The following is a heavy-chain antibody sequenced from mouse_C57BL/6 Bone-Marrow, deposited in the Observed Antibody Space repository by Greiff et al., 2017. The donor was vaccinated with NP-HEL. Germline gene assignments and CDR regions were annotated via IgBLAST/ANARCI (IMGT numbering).Heavy chain of an antibody. V-gene: IGHV1-9*01. CDR2: ILPGSGST. CDR3: AREGLGRARFAY. Sequence: VKLQESGAELMKPGASVKLSCKATGYTFTGYWIEWVKQRPGHGLEWIGEILPGSGSTNYNEKFKGKATFTADTSSNTAYMQLSSLTTEDSAIYYCAREGLGRARFAYWGQGTLVTVSA. CDR1: GYTFTGYW. D-gene: IGHD4-1*01. J-gene: IGHJ3*01.